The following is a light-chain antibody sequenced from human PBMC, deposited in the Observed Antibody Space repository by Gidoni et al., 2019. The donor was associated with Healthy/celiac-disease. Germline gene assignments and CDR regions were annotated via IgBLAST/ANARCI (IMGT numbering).Light chain of an antibody. CDR3: QQRSNWPRT. CDR2: DAS. V-gene: IGKV3-11*01. J-gene: IGKJ3*01. CDR1: QSVSSY. Sequence: EIVLTQSPATLSLSPGERATLSCRASQSVSSYLAGYQQKPGQAPRHLIYDASNRATGIPARFSGSGSGTDFTLTISSLEPEDFAVYYCQQRSNWPRTFGPGTKVDIK.